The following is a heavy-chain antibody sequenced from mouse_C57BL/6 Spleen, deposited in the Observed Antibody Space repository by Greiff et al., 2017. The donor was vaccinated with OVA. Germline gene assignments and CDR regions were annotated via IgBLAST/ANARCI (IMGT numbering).Heavy chain of an antibody. CDR2: FYPGSGSI. J-gene: IGHJ4*01. Sequence: QVHVKQSGAELVKPGASVKLSCKASGYTFTEYTIHWVKQRSGQGLEWIGWFYPGSGSIKYNEKFKDKATLTADKSSSTVYMELSRLTSEDSAVYFGARHEDGGGAMDYWGQGTSVTVSS. CDR1: GYTFTEYT. CDR3: ARHEDGGGAMDY. V-gene: IGHV1-62-2*01.